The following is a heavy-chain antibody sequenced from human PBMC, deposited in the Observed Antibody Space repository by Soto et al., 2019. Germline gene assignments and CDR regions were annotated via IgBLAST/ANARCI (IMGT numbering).Heavy chain of an antibody. CDR1: GFSLSNGKVG. CDR2: ISSNDEK. V-gene: IGHV2-26*01. Sequence: SGPTLVNPTETLTLTCTVSGFSLSNGKVGVSWIRQPPGKALEWLAHISSNDEKSYRTSLKSRLTISEDTSKSQVVLTMTNVDPVDTATYYCARILFGRSVAGGYFYMDVWGKGTTVTVSS. CDR3: ARILFGRSVAGGYFYMDV. J-gene: IGHJ6*03. D-gene: IGHD6-19*01.